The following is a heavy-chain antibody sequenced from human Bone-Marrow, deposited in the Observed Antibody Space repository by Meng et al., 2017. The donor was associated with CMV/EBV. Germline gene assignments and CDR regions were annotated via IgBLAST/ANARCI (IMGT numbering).Heavy chain of an antibody. D-gene: IGHD6-13*01. V-gene: IGHV3-30*02. J-gene: IGHJ4*02. CDR3: AKVPLLIADTGTGVG. CDR2: IRHDGGNK. CDR1: GFTFSTYG. Sequence: GGSLRLSCAASGFTFSTYGMHWVRQAPGKGLEWVAFIRHDGGNKYYADSVKGRFTISRDNSKNTVYLQMNSLSAEDTAVYYCAKVPLLIADTGTGVGCGQGTLVTVSS.